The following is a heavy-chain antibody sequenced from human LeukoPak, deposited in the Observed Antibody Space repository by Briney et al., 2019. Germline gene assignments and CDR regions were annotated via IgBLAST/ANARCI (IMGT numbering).Heavy chain of an antibody. CDR2: IIPIFGTA. Sequence: SVKVSCKASGGTFSSYAISWVRQAPGQGLEWMGGIIPIFGTANYAQKFQGRVTITADESTSTAYMELSSLRSEDTAVYYCARGVGEYYDSTRAGFDYWGRGTLVTVSS. J-gene: IGHJ4*02. V-gene: IGHV1-69*01. CDR1: GGTFSSYA. D-gene: IGHD3-22*01. CDR3: ARGVGEYYDSTRAGFDY.